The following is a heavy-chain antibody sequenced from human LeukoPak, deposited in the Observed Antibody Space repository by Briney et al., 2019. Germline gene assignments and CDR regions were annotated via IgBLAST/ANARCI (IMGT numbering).Heavy chain of an antibody. CDR3: ARDPRSTVVTPSPYFDY. V-gene: IGHV3-48*01. Sequence: PGGSLRLSCAASGFTFSSYSMNWFRQAPGKGLDWVSYISSSSVTIYYADSVKGRFTISRDNAKNSLYLQMNSLRAEDTAVYYCARDPRSTVVTPSPYFDYWGQGTLVTVSS. CDR1: GFTFSSYS. D-gene: IGHD4-23*01. J-gene: IGHJ4*02. CDR2: ISSSSVTI.